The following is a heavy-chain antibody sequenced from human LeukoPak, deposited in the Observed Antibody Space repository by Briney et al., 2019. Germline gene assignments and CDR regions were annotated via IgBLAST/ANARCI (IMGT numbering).Heavy chain of an antibody. CDR3: AREGGGGGEFDY. D-gene: IGHD2-21*01. CDR2: IYYSGST. J-gene: IGHJ4*02. CDR1: GGSISSYY. V-gene: IGHV4-59*01. Sequence: SETLSLTCTVSGGSISSYYWSWIRQPPGKGLEWIGYIYYSGSTNYNPSLKSRVTISVDTSKNQFSLKLSSVTAADTAVYYCAREGGGGGEFDYWGQGTLVTVSS.